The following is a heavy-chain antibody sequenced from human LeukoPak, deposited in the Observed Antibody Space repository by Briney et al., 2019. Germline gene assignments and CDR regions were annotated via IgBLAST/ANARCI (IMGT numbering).Heavy chain of an antibody. CDR1: GGSISSYY. D-gene: IGHD3-3*01. CDR3: ARGGDFWSGYYSLYY. J-gene: IGHJ4*02. CDR2: IYYSGST. V-gene: IGHV4-59*08. Sequence: PSETLSLTCTVSGGSISSYYWSWIRQPPVKGLEWIGYIYYSGSTNYNPSLRSRVTISVDTSKNQFSLKLSSVTAADTAVYYCARGGDFWSGYYSLYYWGQGTLVTVSS.